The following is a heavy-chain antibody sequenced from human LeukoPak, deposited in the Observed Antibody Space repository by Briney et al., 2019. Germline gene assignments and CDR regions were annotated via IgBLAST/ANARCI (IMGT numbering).Heavy chain of an antibody. CDR2: ISGSGSAI. J-gene: IGHJ4*02. D-gene: IGHD1-14*01. CDR3: AREEPGVLLDY. CDR1: GFTFSDYY. Sequence: GGSLRLSCAASGFTFSDYYMSWIRQAPGKGLEWVSHISGSGSAIYYADSVKGRFTISRDNAKNSLYLQMNSLRAEDTAVYYCAREEPGVLLDYWGQGTLVTVSS. V-gene: IGHV3-11*04.